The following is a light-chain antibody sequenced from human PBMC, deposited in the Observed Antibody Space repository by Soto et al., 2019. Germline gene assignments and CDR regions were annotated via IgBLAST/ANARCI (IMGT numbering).Light chain of an antibody. CDR2: KAS. CDR3: QQYYTYPWT. Sequence: DIQMTQSPSTLSASVGDRVTITCRASQSISTWLAWYQQRPGKAPKLLIYKASNLESGVPSRFSGSGSGTELTLTISSVHPDDFATYYCQQYYTYPWTFGPGTKVDIK. V-gene: IGKV1-5*03. J-gene: IGKJ1*01. CDR1: QSISTW.